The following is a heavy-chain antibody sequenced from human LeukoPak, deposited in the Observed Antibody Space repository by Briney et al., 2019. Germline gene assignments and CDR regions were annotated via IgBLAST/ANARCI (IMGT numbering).Heavy chain of an antibody. D-gene: IGHD5-12*01. CDR3: ARERGYSGYDEHYCDY. V-gene: IGHV1-2*02. CDR2: INPNSGGT. J-gene: IGHJ4*02. CDR1: GYTFSGYY. Sequence: GASVKVSCKASGYTFSGYYMHWVRQAPGQGLEWMGWINPNSGGTNYAQKFQGRVTMTRDTSISTAYMELSRLRSDDTAVYYCARERGYSGYDEHYCDYWGQGTLVTVSS.